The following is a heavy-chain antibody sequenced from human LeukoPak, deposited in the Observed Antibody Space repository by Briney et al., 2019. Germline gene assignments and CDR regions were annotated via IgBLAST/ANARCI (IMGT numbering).Heavy chain of an antibody. J-gene: IGHJ4*02. Sequence: PGGSLRLSCAASGFTFSSYAMSWVRQAPGKGLEWVSAISGSGGSTYYADSVKGRFTISRDNSKNTLYLQMNSLRAEDTAVYYCAIGWELQLRVNNRLDYWGQGTLVTVSS. CDR3: AIGWELQLRVNNRLDY. CDR1: GFTFSSYA. D-gene: IGHD1-26*01. CDR2: ISGSGGST. V-gene: IGHV3-23*01.